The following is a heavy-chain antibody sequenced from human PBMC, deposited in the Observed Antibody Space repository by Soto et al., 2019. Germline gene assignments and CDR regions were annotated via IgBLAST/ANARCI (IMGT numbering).Heavy chain of an antibody. J-gene: IGHJ4*02. D-gene: IGHD2-15*01. CDR3: ARGGPDY. V-gene: IGHV1-3*01. CDR1: GYTFTSYA. Sequence: ASVKVSCKASGYTFTSYAMHWVRQAPGQRLEWMGWINAGNCNTKYSQKFQGRVTITRDTSASTAYMELSSLRSEDTAVYYCARGGPDYWGQGTLVTVSS. CDR2: INAGNCNT.